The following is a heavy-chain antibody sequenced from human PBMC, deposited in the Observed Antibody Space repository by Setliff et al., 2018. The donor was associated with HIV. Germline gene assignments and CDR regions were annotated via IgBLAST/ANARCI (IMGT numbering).Heavy chain of an antibody. CDR1: GGSFSDYS. CDR3: ARVPLDRDDFRGYYLLFDY. V-gene: IGHV4-34*01. J-gene: IGHJ4*02. Sequence: SETLSLTCAVYGGSFSDYSWSWIRQPPGKGLEWIGEINPRGTTNYNPSLKSRVTMSVDTSKSQFSLKLTSVTAADTAVYYCARVPLDRDDFRGYYLLFDYWGQGTLVTVS. CDR2: INPRGTT. D-gene: IGHD3-22*01.